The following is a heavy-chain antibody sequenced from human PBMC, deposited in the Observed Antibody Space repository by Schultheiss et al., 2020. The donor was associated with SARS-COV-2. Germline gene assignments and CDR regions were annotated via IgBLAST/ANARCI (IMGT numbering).Heavy chain of an antibody. CDR2: IYYSGST. CDR3: ARQERGEWLINPTGYFDY. Sequence: SETLSLTCTVSGGSISSSSYYWGWIRQPPGKGLEWIGSIYYSGSTYYNPSLKSRVTISVDTSKNQFSLKLSSVTAADTAVYYCARQERGEWLINPTGYFDYWGQGTLVTVSS. J-gene: IGHJ4*02. CDR1: GGSISSSSYY. D-gene: IGHD3-3*01. V-gene: IGHV4-39*01.